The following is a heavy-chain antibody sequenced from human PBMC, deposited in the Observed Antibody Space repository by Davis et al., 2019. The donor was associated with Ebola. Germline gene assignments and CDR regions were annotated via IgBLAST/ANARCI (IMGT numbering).Heavy chain of an antibody. Sequence: MPSETLSLTCAVSGVSISSSNRRSWLHPPPGQGLVWIGEIYHSGSTNYNPSLKSRVTISVDKSKNQFSLKLSSVTAADTAVYYCARVFGVVTTQYYYYGMDVWGQGTTVTVSS. CDR3: ARVFGVVTTQYYYYGMDV. V-gene: IGHV4-4*02. CDR1: GVSISSSNR. J-gene: IGHJ6*02. D-gene: IGHD3-3*01. CDR2: IYHSGST.